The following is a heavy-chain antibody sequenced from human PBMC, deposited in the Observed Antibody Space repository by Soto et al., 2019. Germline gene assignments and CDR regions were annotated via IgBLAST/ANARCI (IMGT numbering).Heavy chain of an antibody. CDR2: IAYDGRNS. CDR3: ARELTYDESGYYGFDD. D-gene: IGHD3-22*01. CDR1: GFTFSSYS. V-gene: IGHV3-30*04. Sequence: QVQLEESGGSVVQPGTSLRLSCAASGFTFSSYSMHWVRQAPGKGLEWVATIAYDGRNSYYADSVKGRFTISRDVSKSTRYLQMNSLRAEDTAVYYCARELTYDESGYYGFDDWGQGTPVSVSS. J-gene: IGHJ4*02.